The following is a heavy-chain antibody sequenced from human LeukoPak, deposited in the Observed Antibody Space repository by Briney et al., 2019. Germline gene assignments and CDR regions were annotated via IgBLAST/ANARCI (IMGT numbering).Heavy chain of an antibody. Sequence: GESLKISCKGSGYSFTTFWIGWVRQMPGKGLECMGIIYPGDSETRYSPPFQGQVTISADKSISTAYLQWSSLKASDTAMFYCARLDGSGSSSYFDYWGQGTLVTVSS. CDR3: ARLDGSGSSSYFDY. CDR2: IYPGDSET. D-gene: IGHD3-10*01. J-gene: IGHJ4*02. V-gene: IGHV5-51*01. CDR1: GYSFTTFW.